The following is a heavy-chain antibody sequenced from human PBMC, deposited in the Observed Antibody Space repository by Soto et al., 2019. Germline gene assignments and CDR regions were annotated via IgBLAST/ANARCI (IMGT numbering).Heavy chain of an antibody. CDR3: ARVEGGCGGNRENNWFDA. CDR1: GFTFEDYA. CDR2: ISWNSGSI. V-gene: IGHV3-9*01. Sequence: EVQLVESGGGLVQPGRSLRLSCAASGFTFEDYAMHWVRQAPGKGLEWVSGISWNSGSIDYADSVKGRFTISRDNAKNPLYLQMNSLGAEDSALDCCARVEGGCGGNRENNWFDAWGQGTLVTVSS. J-gene: IGHJ5*02. D-gene: IGHD2-15*01.